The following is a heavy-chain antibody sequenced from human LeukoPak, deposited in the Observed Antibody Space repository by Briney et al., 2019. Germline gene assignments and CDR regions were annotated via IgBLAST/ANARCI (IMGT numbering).Heavy chain of an antibody. CDR1: GFTFSSYS. CDR3: ARDPADILTGYYSPGYYYYGMDV. V-gene: IGHV3-21*01. Sequence: PGGSLRLSCAASGFTFSSYSMNWVRQAPGKGLEWVSSISSSSGYIYYADSVKGRFTISRDNAKNSLYLQMNSLRAEDTAVYYCARDPADILTGYYSPGYYYYGMDVWGQGTTVTVSS. J-gene: IGHJ6*02. CDR2: ISSSSGYI. D-gene: IGHD3-9*01.